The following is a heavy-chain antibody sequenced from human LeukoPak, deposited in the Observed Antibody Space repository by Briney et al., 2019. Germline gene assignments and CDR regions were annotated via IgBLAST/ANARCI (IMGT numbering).Heavy chain of an antibody. J-gene: IGHJ4*02. Sequence: PGRSLRLSCAASGFTFSSYAMHWVRQAPGKGLEWVAVISYDGSNKYYADSVKGRFTISRDNSKNTLYLQMNSLRAEDTAVYYCARDQNIVGATNDYWGQGTLVTVSS. CDR3: ARDQNIVGATNDY. V-gene: IGHV3-30-3*01. D-gene: IGHD1-26*01. CDR2: ISYDGSNK. CDR1: GFTFSSYA.